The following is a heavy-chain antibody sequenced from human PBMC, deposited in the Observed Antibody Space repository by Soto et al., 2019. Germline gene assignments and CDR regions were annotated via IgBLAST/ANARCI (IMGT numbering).Heavy chain of an antibody. D-gene: IGHD6-13*01. CDR1: GFTFSGYA. Sequence: GGSLRLSCAASGFTFSGYAMNWVRQAPGKGLEWVSGISWNSGSICYADSVKGRFTISRDNAKNSLYLQMNSLRAEDTALYYCAMCIPEYSSTWYEGAFDYWGQGTLVTVSS. CDR3: AMCIPEYSSTWYEGAFDY. J-gene: IGHJ4*02. CDR2: ISWNSGSI. V-gene: IGHV3-9*01.